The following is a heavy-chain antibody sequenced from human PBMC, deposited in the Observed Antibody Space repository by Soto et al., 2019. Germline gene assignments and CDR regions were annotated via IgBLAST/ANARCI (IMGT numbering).Heavy chain of an antibody. CDR1: GGSFSGYY. J-gene: IGHJ5*02. CDR3: ARGRATYGSGSYRWFDP. V-gene: IGHV4-34*01. CDR2: INHSGST. Sequence: SETLSLTCAVYGGSFSGYYWSWIRQPPGKGLEWIGEINHSGSTNYNPSLKSRVTISVDTSKNQFSLKLSSVTAADTAVYYCARGRATYGSGSYRWFDPWGQGTLVTVSS. D-gene: IGHD3-10*01.